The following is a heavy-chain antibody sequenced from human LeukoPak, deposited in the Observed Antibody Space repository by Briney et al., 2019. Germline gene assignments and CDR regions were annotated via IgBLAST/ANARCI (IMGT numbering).Heavy chain of an antibody. J-gene: IGHJ4*02. V-gene: IGHV3-48*01. Sequence: GGSLRLSCAASGFTVSSNYMNWVRQAPGKGLEWVSYISSSSSTIYYADSVKGRFTISRDNAKNSLYLQMNRLRADDMAVYYXXXXXXXXXXXLGPFDYWGQGTLVTVSS. CDR3: XXXXXXXXXXLGPFDY. CDR1: GFTVSSNY. CDR2: ISSSSSTI.